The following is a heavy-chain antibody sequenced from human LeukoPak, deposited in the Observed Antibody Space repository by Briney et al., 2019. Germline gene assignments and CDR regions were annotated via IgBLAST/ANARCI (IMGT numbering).Heavy chain of an antibody. Sequence: ASVKSSCNASGYIFTDYYMHCLLRAPRQGLVWMGWINPKGGGTKYAEKFQGRGTMTRDASISTAYNQLSKLMSDDTSVYYCARDLLLWLGESVHAFDIWGQGTMVTVSS. CDR1: GYIFTDYY. V-gene: IGHV1-2*02. CDR2: INPKGGGT. CDR3: ARDLLLWLGESVHAFDI. J-gene: IGHJ3*02. D-gene: IGHD3-10*01.